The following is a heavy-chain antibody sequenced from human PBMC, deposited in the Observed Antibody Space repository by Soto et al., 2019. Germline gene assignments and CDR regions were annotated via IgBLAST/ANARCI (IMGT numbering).Heavy chain of an antibody. CDR1: GFSLSTSGMC. Sequence: ESGPTLVNPTQTLTLTCTFSGFSLSTSGMCVSWIRQPPGKALEWLALIDWDDDKYYSTSLKTRLTISKDTSKNQVVLTMTNMDPVDTATYYCARMRGYCSSTSLWGPRYGMDVWGQGTTVTVSS. J-gene: IGHJ6*02. CDR2: IDWDDDK. D-gene: IGHD2-2*01. CDR3: ARMRGYCSSTSLWGPRYGMDV. V-gene: IGHV2-70*01.